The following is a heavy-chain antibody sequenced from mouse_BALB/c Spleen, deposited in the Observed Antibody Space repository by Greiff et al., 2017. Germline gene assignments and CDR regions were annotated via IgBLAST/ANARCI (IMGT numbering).Heavy chain of an antibody. V-gene: IGHV14-4*02. Sequence: EVQLQESGAELVRSGASVKLSCTASGFNIKDYYMHWVKQRPEQGLEWIGWIDPENGDTEYAPKFQGKATMTADTSSNTAYLQLSSLTSEDTAVYYCNALTTVVAGDYAMDYWGQGTSVTVSS. CDR3: NALTTVVAGDYAMDY. D-gene: IGHD1-1*01. J-gene: IGHJ4*01. CDR2: IDPENGDT. CDR1: GFNIKDYY.